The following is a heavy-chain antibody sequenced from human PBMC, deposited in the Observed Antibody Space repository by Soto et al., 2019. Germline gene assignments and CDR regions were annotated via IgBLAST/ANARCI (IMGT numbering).Heavy chain of an antibody. Sequence: SETLSLTCTVSGGSISSGGYYWSWIRQHPGKGLEWIGYIYYSGSTYYNPSLKSRVTISVDTSKNQFSLKLSSVTAADTAVYYCARDRDSSGSRFDYWGQGTLVTVSS. D-gene: IGHD3-22*01. J-gene: IGHJ4*02. CDR1: GGSISSGGYY. V-gene: IGHV4-31*03. CDR2: IYYSGST. CDR3: ARDRDSSGSRFDY.